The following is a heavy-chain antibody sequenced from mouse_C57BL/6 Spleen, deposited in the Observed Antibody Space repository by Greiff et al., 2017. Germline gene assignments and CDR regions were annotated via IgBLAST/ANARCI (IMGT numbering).Heavy chain of an antibody. J-gene: IGHJ2*01. D-gene: IGHD1-1*01. V-gene: IGHV3-6*01. CDR1: GYSITSGYY. Sequence: ESGPGLVKPSQSLSLTCSVTGYSITSGYYWNWIRQFPGNKLEWMVYISYDGINNYNPSLKNRISITRDTSKDQFFLKLNSLTTEDTATYSCAGYYGSSYFDYWGQGTTLTVSS. CDR2: ISYDGIN. CDR3: AGYYGSSYFDY.